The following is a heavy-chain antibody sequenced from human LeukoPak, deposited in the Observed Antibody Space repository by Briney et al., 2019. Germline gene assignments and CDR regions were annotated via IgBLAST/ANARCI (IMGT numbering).Heavy chain of an antibody. CDR2: IGGYSLTV. J-gene: IGHJ6*03. CDR1: GFTFSSYV. CDR3: AKGQMVRGVTTSYYMDA. V-gene: IGHV3-23*01. Sequence: GGSLRLSCAASGFTFSSYVMSWVRQAPGKELEWVSAIGGYSLTVYNAQSLKGRFTVSRDNSKNTLYLQVTDLRVDDTAVYYCAKGQMVRGVTTSYYMDAWGKGTRVTVSS. D-gene: IGHD3-10*01.